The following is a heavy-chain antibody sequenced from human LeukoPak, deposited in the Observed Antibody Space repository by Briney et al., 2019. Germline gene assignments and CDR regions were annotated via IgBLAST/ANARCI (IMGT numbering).Heavy chain of an antibody. CDR2: ISSSGSTI. Sequence: PGGSLRLSCAASGFTFSSYEMNWVRQAPGKGLEWVSYISSSGSTIYYADSVKGRFTISRDNAKNSLYLQMNSLRAEDTAVHYCAELGITMIGSVWGKGTTVTISS. D-gene: IGHD3-10*02. J-gene: IGHJ6*04. CDR3: AELGITMIGSV. CDR1: GFTFSSYE. V-gene: IGHV3-48*03.